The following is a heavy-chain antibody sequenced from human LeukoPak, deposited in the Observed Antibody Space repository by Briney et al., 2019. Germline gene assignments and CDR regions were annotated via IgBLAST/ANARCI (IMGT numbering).Heavy chain of an antibody. CDR3: EAQYGDPYYFDY. J-gene: IGHJ4*02. CDR2: IYGSGDT. D-gene: IGHD4-17*01. Sequence: GGSLRLSCAASGFTVSSNYMSWVRQAPGKGLEWVSIIYGSGDTCYADSVKGRFTISRDNSKNTLYLQMNSLRAEDTAVYYCEAQYGDPYYFDYWGQGTLVTVSS. V-gene: IGHV3-66*01. CDR1: GFTVSSNY.